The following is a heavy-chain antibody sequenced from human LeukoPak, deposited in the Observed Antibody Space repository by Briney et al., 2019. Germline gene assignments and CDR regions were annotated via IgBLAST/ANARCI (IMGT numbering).Heavy chain of an antibody. D-gene: IGHD3-16*02. V-gene: IGHV3-23*01. Sequence: PGGSLRLSCAASGFTFSSYAMSWVRQAPGKGLEWVSAISGSGGSTYYADSVKGRFTISRDNSKNTLYLQMNSLRAEDTAVYYCAKSIRIYDYVWGSYRHYYFDYWGQGTLVTVSS. CDR1: GFTFSSYA. J-gene: IGHJ4*02. CDR2: ISGSGGST. CDR3: AKSIRIYDYVWGSYRHYYFDY.